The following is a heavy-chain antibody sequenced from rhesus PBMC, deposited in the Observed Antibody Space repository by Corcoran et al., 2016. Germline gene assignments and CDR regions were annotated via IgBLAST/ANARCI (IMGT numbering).Heavy chain of an antibody. D-gene: IGHD6-31*01. J-gene: IGHJ4*01. V-gene: IGHV3S11*01. Sequence: EVQLVESGGGLVQPGGSLRLSCAASGFTFSNYWMSWVRQAPGKGLEGVGFIKKKADGGTAEYAESVKGRFTISRDDSKNTLYLQMNSLKTEDTAVYYCTRDSSGWDDFDYWGQGVLVTVSS. CDR2: IKKKADGGTA. CDR3: TRDSSGWDDFDY. CDR1: GFTFSNYW.